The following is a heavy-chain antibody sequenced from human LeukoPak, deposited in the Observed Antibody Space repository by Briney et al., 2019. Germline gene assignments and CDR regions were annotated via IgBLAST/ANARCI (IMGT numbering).Heavy chain of an antibody. CDR2: MFPDGRT. CDR1: GFSVNDNY. J-gene: IGHJ4*02. Sequence: GGSLRLSCAVSGFSVNDNYMSWVRQAPGKGLQWVSVMFPDGRTYYSDSVKGRFTISRDLARNTLLLQMHSLRADDTAVHYCARTNPVYGDYDYWGQGTLVTVSS. D-gene: IGHD4-17*01. CDR3: ARTNPVYGDYDY. V-gene: IGHV3-53*01.